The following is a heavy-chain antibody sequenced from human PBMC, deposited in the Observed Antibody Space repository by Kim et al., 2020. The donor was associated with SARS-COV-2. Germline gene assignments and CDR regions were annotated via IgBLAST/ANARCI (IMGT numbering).Heavy chain of an antibody. V-gene: IGHV3-33*01. J-gene: IGHJ4*02. Sequence: GGSLRLSCAASGFTFSSYGMHWVRQAPGKGLEWVAVIWYDGSNKYYADSVKGRFTISRDNSKNTLYPQMNSLRAEDTAVYYCAREGVYDILTGLDYWGQG. CDR3: AREGVYDILTGLDY. CDR1: GFTFSSYG. D-gene: IGHD3-9*01. CDR2: IWYDGSNK.